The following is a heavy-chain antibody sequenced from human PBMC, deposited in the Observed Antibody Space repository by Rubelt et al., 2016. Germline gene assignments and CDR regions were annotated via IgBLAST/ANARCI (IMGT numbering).Heavy chain of an antibody. D-gene: IGHD5-18*01. J-gene: IGHJ4*02. CDR2: VSYTGTT. CDR1: GVSISSSSYS. CDR3: ARGNTALVSLNY. Sequence: QVQLKESGPGLVKPSGTLSLTCTVSGVSISSSSYSWGWIRQPPGRGLEWIGSVSYTGTTFNSPSLKSRVTMSVDTSKNQFSLKMSSGTAADTAVYYCARGNTALVSLNYWGQGTLVTVSS. V-gene: IGHV4-39*01.